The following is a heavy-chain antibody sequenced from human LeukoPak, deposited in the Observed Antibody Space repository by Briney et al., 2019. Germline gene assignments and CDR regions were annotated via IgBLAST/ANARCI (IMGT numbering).Heavy chain of an antibody. CDR2: INHSGSA. Sequence: SETLSLTCAVYGGSFSGYYWSWIRQPPGKGLEWIGEINHSGSANYNPSLKSRVTISVDTSKNQFSLKLSSVTAADTAVYYCARVPRRYYPIPDYWGQGTLVTVSS. V-gene: IGHV4-34*01. CDR1: GGSFSGYY. D-gene: IGHD2-21*01. CDR3: ARVPRRYYPIPDY. J-gene: IGHJ4*02.